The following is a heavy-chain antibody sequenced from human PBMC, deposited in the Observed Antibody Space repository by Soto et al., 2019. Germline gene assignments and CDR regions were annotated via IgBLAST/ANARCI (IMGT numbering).Heavy chain of an antibody. CDR3: ARLLTYCGGDCYSFDY. CDR1: GFSPSNAKMG. D-gene: IGHD2-21*02. CDR2: IFSNDKK. Sequence: QVTLKESGPVLVKPTETLTLTCTVSGFSPSNAKMGVSWIRQPPGQALEWLAHIFSNDKKSYNTSLKNRLTIHKDTSKSQVVLTMTNMDPVDTATYYFARLLTYCGGDCYSFDYWTQGTLVTVSS. V-gene: IGHV2-26*01. J-gene: IGHJ4*02.